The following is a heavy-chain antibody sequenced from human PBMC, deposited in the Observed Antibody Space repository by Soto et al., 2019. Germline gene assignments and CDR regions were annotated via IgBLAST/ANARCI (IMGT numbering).Heavy chain of an antibody. V-gene: IGHV1-2*04. Sequence: ASVKVSCKASGYTFTGYYMHWVRQAPGQGLEWMGWINPNSGGTNYAQKFQGWVTMTRDTSISTAYMELSRLRSDDTAVYYCARDRRVSGTLAGGYYYYMDVWGKGTTVTVSS. CDR3: ARDRRVSGTLAGGYYYYMDV. J-gene: IGHJ6*03. CDR1: GYTFTGYY. CDR2: INPNSGGT. D-gene: IGHD2-2*01.